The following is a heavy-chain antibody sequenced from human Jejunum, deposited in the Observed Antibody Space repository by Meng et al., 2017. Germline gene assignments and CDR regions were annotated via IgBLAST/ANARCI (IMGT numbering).Heavy chain of an antibody. CDR2: IKSKGDGGTI. CDR3: TTIRNPAYFYE. CDR1: RVTVTNGW. V-gene: IGHV3-15*01. D-gene: IGHD1-14*01. Sequence: GESLKTPCSASRVTVTNGWMSRVRPDPGKGLEWVRRIKSKGDGGTIDYAAPVKGRFNISREETKNTLDLQMDSLRTEDTAVDYCTTIRNPAYFYEWGKGTLVTVSS. J-gene: IGHJ4*02.